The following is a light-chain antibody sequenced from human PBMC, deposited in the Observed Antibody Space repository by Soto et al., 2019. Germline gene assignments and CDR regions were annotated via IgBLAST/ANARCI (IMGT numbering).Light chain of an antibody. Sequence: QSALTQPASVSGSPGQSITISCTGTSSDVGSYNLVSWYQQHPGKAPKLIIFEVNKRPSGVSNRFSGSKSGNTASLTISGLQAEDEADYYCCSYGGSSTHLVLGGGTKLTVL. CDR2: EVN. V-gene: IGLV2-23*02. CDR1: SSDVGSYNL. CDR3: CSYGGSSTHLV. J-gene: IGLJ2*01.